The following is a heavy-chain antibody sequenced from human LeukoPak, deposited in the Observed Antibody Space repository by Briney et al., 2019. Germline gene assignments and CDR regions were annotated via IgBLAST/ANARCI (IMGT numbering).Heavy chain of an antibody. CDR2: IIPIFGTA. CDR1: GGTFSSCA. V-gene: IGHV1-69*06. Sequence: SVKVSCKASGGTFSSCAISWVRQAPGQGLEWMGGIIPIFGTANYAQKFQGRVTITADKSTSTAYMELSSLRSEDTAVYYCARSYDILTGPDYWGQGTLVTVSS. CDR3: ARSYDILTGPDY. J-gene: IGHJ4*02. D-gene: IGHD3-9*01.